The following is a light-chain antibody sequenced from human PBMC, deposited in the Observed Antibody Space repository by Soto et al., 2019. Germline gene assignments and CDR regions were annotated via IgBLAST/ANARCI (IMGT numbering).Light chain of an antibody. CDR2: AAS. CDR3: QQYYSTPT. CDR1: QGISSY. Sequence: AIRMTQSPSSFSASTGDRVTITCRASQGISSYLAWYQQKPGKAPKLLIYAASSVQTGVPSRFSGSGSGTDFTLTISSLQAEDVAVYYCQQYYSTPTFGQGTKVDIK. V-gene: IGKV1-8*01. J-gene: IGKJ1*01.